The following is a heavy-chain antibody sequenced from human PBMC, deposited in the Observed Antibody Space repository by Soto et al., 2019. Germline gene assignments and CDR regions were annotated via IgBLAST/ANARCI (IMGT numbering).Heavy chain of an antibody. J-gene: IGHJ5*02. CDR3: ATDLIVSRCSGGSCYHKFDP. CDR2: FDPEDGET. CDR1: GYTLNELS. V-gene: IGHV1-24*01. Sequence: ASVKVSCKVSGYTLNELSMHWVRQAPGKGLEWMGGFDPEDGETIYAQKFQGRVTMTEDTSTDTAYMELSSLRSEDTAVYYCATDLIVSRCSGGSCYHKFDPWGQGTLVTVSS. D-gene: IGHD2-15*01.